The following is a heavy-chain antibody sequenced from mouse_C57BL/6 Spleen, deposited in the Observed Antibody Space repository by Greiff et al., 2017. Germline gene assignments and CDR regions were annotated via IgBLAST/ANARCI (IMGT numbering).Heavy chain of an antibody. J-gene: IGHJ3*01. D-gene: IGHD1-1*01. CDR3: ARGGWDYGSSPFAY. CDR1: GYSITSGYD. V-gene: IGHV3-1*01. CDR2: ISYSGST. Sequence: EVQLQESGPGMVKPSQSLSLTCTVTGYSITSGYDWHWIRHFPGNNLEWMGYISYSGSTNYNPSLKSRISITHDTSKNHVFLKLNSVTTEDTATYNCARGGWDYGSSPFAYWGQGTLVTVSA.